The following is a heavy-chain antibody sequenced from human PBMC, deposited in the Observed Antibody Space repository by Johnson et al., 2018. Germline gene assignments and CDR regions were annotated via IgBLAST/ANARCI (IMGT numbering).Heavy chain of an antibody. CDR3: TKGGRRGITAADY. Sequence: EVQLVETGGGLVKPGGSLRLSCAASGFTFSDARMSWVRQAPGQGLEWVGRIKSKTDGGTTDYAAPVKGRFTISRADSKNTLYLQMNSLTTADTAIYYCTKGGRRGITAADYWGQGSLVTVSS. V-gene: IGHV3-15*01. D-gene: IGHD1-26*01. CDR1: GFTFSDAR. J-gene: IGHJ4*02. CDR2: IKSKTDGGTT.